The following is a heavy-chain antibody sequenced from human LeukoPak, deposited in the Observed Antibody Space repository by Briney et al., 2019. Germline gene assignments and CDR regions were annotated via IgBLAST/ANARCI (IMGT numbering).Heavy chain of an antibody. J-gene: IGHJ5*02. D-gene: IGHD2-2*01. CDR1: GGSISSGGYY. Sequence: TSETLSLTCTVSGGSISSGGYYWSWIRQHPGKGLEWIGYIYYSGSTYYNPSLKSRVTISVDTSKNQFSLKLSSVTAADTAVYYCARARVVPAAPFDLWGQGTLVTVSS. CDR3: ARARVVPAAPFDL. V-gene: IGHV4-31*03. CDR2: IYYSGST.